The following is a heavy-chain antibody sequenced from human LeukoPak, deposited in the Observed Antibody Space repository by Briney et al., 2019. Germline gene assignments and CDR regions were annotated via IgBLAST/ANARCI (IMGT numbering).Heavy chain of an antibody. J-gene: IGHJ4*02. D-gene: IGHD3-22*01. CDR3: ARDGGYYYDSSGYALDY. V-gene: IGHV1-18*01. CDR1: GYTFTSYG. CDR2: ISAYNGNT. Sequence: ASVKVSCKASGYTFTSYGISCVRQAPGQGLEWMGWISAYNGNTNYAQKLQGRVTMTTDTSTSTAYMELRSLRSDDTAVYYCARDGGYYYDSSGYALDYWGQGTLVTVSS.